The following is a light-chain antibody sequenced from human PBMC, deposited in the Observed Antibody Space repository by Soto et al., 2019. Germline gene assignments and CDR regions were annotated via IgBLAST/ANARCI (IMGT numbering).Light chain of an antibody. CDR1: QGITTS. CDR2: DAS. J-gene: IGKJ4*01. CDR3: QQLTSNPLT. V-gene: IGKV1-9*01. Sequence: DIQLTQSPSFLSASVGDRVTITCRASQGITTSLAWYQQKPGKAPNLLIYDASTMQGGVPSRFSGSGSGTDFTLTISSLQPEDFATYYCQQLTSNPLTFGGGTKVEI.